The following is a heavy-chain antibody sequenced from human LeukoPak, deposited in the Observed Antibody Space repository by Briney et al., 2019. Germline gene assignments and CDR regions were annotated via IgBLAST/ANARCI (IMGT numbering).Heavy chain of an antibody. J-gene: IGHJ6*02. CDR2: IYTSWST. CDR3: ARDSSGQWLVRGLGYYYYGMDV. V-gene: IGHV4-4*07. D-gene: IGHD6-19*01. CDR1: GGSISSYY. Sequence: SETLSLTCTVSGGSISSYYGSWIRQPAGKGLEGIGRIYTSWSTNYTPSLKSRVTMSVDTSKNQFSLKLSSVTAADTAVYYCARDSSGQWLVRGLGYYYYGMDVWGQGTTVTVSS.